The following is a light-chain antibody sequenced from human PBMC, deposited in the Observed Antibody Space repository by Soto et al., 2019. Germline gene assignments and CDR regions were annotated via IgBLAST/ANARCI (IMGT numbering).Light chain of an antibody. CDR3: QKYNSDPWT. CDR1: QGISYY. Sequence: DIQMTQSPPSLSASVGDRVTITCRASQGISYYLAWYQQKPGKVPKLLIYEASTLQSGVPSRFSGSGSGTDFTLTIGSLQPEDVATYYCQKYNSDPWTFGQGTKVDIK. J-gene: IGKJ1*01. CDR2: EAS. V-gene: IGKV1-27*01.